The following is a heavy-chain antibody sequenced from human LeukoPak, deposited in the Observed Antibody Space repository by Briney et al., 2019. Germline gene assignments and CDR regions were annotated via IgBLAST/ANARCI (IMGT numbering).Heavy chain of an antibody. J-gene: IGHJ4*02. CDR2: ILYDGSNK. V-gene: IGHV3-30-3*01. CDR3: AREFPGSFDY. Sequence: QPGGSLRLSCAASGFTFSSYAMHWVRQAPGKGLEWVAVILYDGSNKYYADSVKGRFTISRDNSKNTLYLQMNSLRAEDTAVYYCAREFPGSFDYWGQGTLVTVSS. CDR1: GFTFSSYA.